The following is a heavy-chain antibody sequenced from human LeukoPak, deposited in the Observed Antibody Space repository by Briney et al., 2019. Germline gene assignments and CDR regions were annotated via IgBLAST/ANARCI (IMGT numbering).Heavy chain of an antibody. Sequence: SETLSLTCTVSGGSISSSSYYWGWIRQPPGKGLEWIGSIYYSGSTYYNPSLKSRVTISVDTSKNQFSLKLSSVTAADTAVYYCARRREQWLDPHYCHYWGQGTLVTVSS. CDR1: GGSISSSSYY. CDR2: IYYSGST. V-gene: IGHV4-39*01. J-gene: IGHJ4*02. CDR3: ARRREQWLDPHYCHY. D-gene: IGHD6-19*01.